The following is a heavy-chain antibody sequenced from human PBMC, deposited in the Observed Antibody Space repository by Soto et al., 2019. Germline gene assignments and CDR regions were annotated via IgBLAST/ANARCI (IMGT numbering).Heavy chain of an antibody. D-gene: IGHD3-3*01. J-gene: IGHJ6*02. CDR3: ARQDFGVVKDYYGMDV. Sequence: GESLKISCKGSGYSFTSYWISWVRQMPGKGLEWMGRIDPSDSYTNYSPSFQGHVTISADKSISTAYLQWSSLKASDTAMYYCARQDFGVVKDYYGMDVWGQGTTVTVSS. CDR1: GYSFTSYW. CDR2: IDPSDSYT. V-gene: IGHV5-10-1*01.